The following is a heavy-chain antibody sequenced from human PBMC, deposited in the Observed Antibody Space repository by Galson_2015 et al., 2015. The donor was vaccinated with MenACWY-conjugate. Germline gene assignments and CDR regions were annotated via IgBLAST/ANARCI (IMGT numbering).Heavy chain of an antibody. CDR2: IDPTGVKT. D-gene: IGHD5-12*01. V-gene: IGHV1-46*01. Sequence: SVKVSCKAPRFIFTGYNTHWVRQAPGQGLEWMGFIDPTGVKTNYAEKFQGRGTMTRDMSTSTVYMQLSSLRPEDTAVYYCARARTTGYVGDYFDYWGQGTLVTVSS. CDR1: RFIFTGYN. J-gene: IGHJ4*02. CDR3: ARARTTGYVGDYFDY.